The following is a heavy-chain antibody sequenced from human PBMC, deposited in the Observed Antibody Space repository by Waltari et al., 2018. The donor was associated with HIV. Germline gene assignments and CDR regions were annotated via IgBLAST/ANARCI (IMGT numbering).Heavy chain of an antibody. D-gene: IGHD4-17*01. Sequence: EVQLVESGGGLVQPGRSLRLSCTASGFTFGDYAMSWFRQAPGKGLEWVGCIRSKAYGGTTEYASSVKGRFTISRDDSRSIAYLQMNSLQTEDTAVYYCTKGRMTTDYWGQGTLVTVSS. CDR1: GFTFGDYA. J-gene: IGHJ4*02. CDR2: IRSKAYGGTT. CDR3: TKGRMTTDY. V-gene: IGHV3-49*03.